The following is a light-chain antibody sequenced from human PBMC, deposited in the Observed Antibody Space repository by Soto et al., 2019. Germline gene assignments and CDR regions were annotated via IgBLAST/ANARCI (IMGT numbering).Light chain of an antibody. J-gene: IGLJ1*01. CDR2: DVS. Sequence: QSVLTQPASVSGSPGQSIAISCTGTSSDVGAYNYVSWYQQHPGKAPKLIIYDVSNRPSGISTRFSGAKSGNTASLTISGLQAEDEADDHCSSYSTSTIYVFGTATKLTVL. V-gene: IGLV2-14*03. CDR3: SSYSTSTIYV. CDR1: SSDVGAYNY.